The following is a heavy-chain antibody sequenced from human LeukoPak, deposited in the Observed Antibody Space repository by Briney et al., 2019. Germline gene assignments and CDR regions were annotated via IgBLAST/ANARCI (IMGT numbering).Heavy chain of an antibody. Sequence: GGSLRLSCAASGFTFSSYSMNWVRQAPGKGLEWVSSISSSSSYIYYADSVKGRFTISRDNAKNSLYLQMNSLRAEDTAVYYCARDPSGSGSYYNRNFDYRGQGTLVTVSS. CDR2: ISSSSSYI. V-gene: IGHV3-21*01. D-gene: IGHD3-10*01. CDR3: ARDPSGSGSYYNRNFDY. CDR1: GFTFSSYS. J-gene: IGHJ4*02.